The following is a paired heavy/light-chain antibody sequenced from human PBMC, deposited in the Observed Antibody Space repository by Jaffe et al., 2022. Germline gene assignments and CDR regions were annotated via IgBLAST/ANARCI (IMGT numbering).Light chain of an antibody. Sequence: DVVMTQSPLSLPVTLGQPASISCRSSQSLVHSDGNTYLNWFQQRPGQSPRRLIYKVSNRDSGVPDRFSGSGSGTDFTLQISRVEAEDVGVYYCMQRTHWPLTFGGGTKVEIK. CDR2: KVS. CDR3: MQRTHWPLT. CDR1: QSLVHSDGNTY. V-gene: IGKV2-30*02. J-gene: IGKJ4*01.
Heavy chain of an antibody. J-gene: IGHJ4*02. CDR1: GFSFSDSY. D-gene: IGHD3-10*01. V-gene: IGHV3-11*01. Sequence: QVQLVESGGGLVKPGGSLRLSCAASGFSFSDSYMGWIRQAPGKGLEWVSHIGFSGSTIYYADSVKGRFTISRDNARNSLYLQMNSLRADDTAVYYCAAGRSLVYWGQGTPVTVSS. CDR3: AAGRSLVY. CDR2: IGFSGSTI.